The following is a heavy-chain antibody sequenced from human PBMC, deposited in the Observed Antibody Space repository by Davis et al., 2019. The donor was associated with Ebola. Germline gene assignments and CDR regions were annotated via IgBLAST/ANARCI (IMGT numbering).Heavy chain of an antibody. CDR3: ARMNHDYGDYYYYYMDV. CDR2: INHSGST. V-gene: IGHV4-39*07. D-gene: IGHD4-17*01. J-gene: IGHJ6*03. CDR1: GGSISSGDYY. Sequence: PSETLSLTCTVSGGSISSGDYYWSWIRQPPGKGLEWLGEINHSGSTNYNPSLKSQVTISVDTSKNQFSLKLSSVTAADTAVYYCARMNHDYGDYYYYYMDVWGKGTTVTVSS.